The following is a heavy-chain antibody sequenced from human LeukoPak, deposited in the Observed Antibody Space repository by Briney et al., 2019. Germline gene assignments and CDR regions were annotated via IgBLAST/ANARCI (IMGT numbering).Heavy chain of an antibody. Sequence: ASVTVSCTASGYTFTSYAMHWVRQAPGQRLEWMGWINAGNGSTKYSQKFQGRVTITRDTSASTAYMELSSLRSEDTAVYYCARAKGIDWFDPWGQGTLVTVSS. CDR2: INAGNGST. V-gene: IGHV1-3*01. J-gene: IGHJ5*02. CDR1: GYTFTSYA. D-gene: IGHD3-10*01. CDR3: ARAKGIDWFDP.